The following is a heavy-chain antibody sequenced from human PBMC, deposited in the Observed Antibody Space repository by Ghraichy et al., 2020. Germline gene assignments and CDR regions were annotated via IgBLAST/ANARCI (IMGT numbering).Heavy chain of an antibody. CDR2: IRYDGSNK. CDR1: GFTFSSYG. D-gene: IGHD3-16*01. J-gene: IGHJ4*02. CDR3: AKDLDWNPHLGGGIDY. Sequence: GGSLRLSCAASGFTFSSYGMHWVRQAPGKGLEWVAFIRYDGSNKYYADSVKGRFTISRDNSKNTLYLQMNSLRAEDTAVYYCAKDLDWNPHLGGGIDYWGQGTLVTVSS. V-gene: IGHV3-30*02.